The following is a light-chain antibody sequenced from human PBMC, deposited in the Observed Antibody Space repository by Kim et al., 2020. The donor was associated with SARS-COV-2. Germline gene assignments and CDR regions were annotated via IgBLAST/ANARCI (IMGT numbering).Light chain of an antibody. CDR1: SLRSYY. Sequence: SSELTQDPAVSVALGQTVRITCQGDSLRSYYATWYKQKPGQAPKVVIYGKDNRPSGVPDRFSGSSSGNTASLTITGTQAGDEADYYCNSRDSNDYVVFGGGP. V-gene: IGLV3-19*01. J-gene: IGLJ2*01. CDR3: NSRDSNDYVV. CDR2: GKD.